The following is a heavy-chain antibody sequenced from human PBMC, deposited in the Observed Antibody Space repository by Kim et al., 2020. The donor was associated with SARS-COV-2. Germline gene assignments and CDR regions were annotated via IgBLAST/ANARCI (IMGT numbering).Heavy chain of an antibody. Sequence: GGSLRLSCAASGFTFSLFGMTWVRQAPGKGLEWVASFSTGGGRSYYADSVKGRFTISRDDSKNTFYLQMSSLRVEDTAVYYCAKGGENSAWHFYFDDWGQRTQVTVSP. J-gene: IGHJ4*02. CDR1: GFTFSLFG. D-gene: IGHD6-19*01. V-gene: IGHV3-23*01. CDR3: AKGGENSAWHFYFDD. CDR2: FSTGGGRS.